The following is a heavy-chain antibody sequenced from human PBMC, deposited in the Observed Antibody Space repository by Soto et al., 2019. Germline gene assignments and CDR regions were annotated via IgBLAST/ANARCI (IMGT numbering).Heavy chain of an antibody. Sequence: GGSLRLSCAASGFTFSSYAMSWVRQAPGKGLEWVSAISGSGGSTYYADSVKGRFTISRDNSKNTLYLQMNSLRAEDTAVYYCAKDRDYYDSSDIKGYFDYWGQGTLVTVLL. J-gene: IGHJ4*02. CDR2: ISGSGGST. V-gene: IGHV3-23*01. CDR3: AKDRDYYDSSDIKGYFDY. D-gene: IGHD3-22*01. CDR1: GFTFSSYA.